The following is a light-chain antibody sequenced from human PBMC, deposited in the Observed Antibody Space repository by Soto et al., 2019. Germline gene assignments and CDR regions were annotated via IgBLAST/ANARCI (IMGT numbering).Light chain of an antibody. V-gene: IGKV3-11*01. CDR2: DAH. CDR1: QSVSSY. J-gene: IGKJ4*01. CDR3: QHRANWPLT. Sequence: VLTQSPATLSLSPGERATLSCRASQSVSSYLNWYQQRRGQPPRLLIYDAHNRATGIPARFSGSGSETDFTLTISSLEPEDFAVYYCQHRANWPLTFGGGTKVDIK.